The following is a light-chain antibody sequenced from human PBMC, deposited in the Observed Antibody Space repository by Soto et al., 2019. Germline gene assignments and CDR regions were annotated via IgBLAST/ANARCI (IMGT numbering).Light chain of an antibody. CDR3: QQYGGSPFT. Sequence: EIVLTQSPGTLSLSPGDRATLSCRASQSFSTSYLAWYQHKPGQAPRLLIHNTFTRATGIPDRFSGSGSGNSFTPTHRRLEAEGFAVYYCQQYGGSPFTFGPGTKVDIK. V-gene: IGKV3-20*01. CDR2: NTF. CDR1: QSFSTSY. J-gene: IGKJ3*01.